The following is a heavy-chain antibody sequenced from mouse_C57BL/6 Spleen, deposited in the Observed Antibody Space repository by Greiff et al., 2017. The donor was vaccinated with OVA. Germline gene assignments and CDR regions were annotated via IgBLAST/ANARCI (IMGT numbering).Heavy chain of an antibody. V-gene: IGHV2-5*01. CDR1: GFSLTSYG. CDR3: AKNRANYYGSSYNYAMDY. Sequence: VKLVESGPGLVQPSQSLSITCTVSGFSLTSYGVHWVRQSPGKGLEWLGVIWRGGSTDYNAAFMSRLSITKDNSKSQVFFKMNSLQADDTAIYYCAKNRANYYGSSYNYAMDYWGQGTSVTVSS. CDR2: IWRGGST. J-gene: IGHJ4*01. D-gene: IGHD1-1*01.